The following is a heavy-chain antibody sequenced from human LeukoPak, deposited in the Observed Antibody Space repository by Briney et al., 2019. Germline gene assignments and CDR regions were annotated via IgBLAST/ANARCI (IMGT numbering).Heavy chain of an antibody. V-gene: IGHV4-4*09. D-gene: IGHD1-26*01. CDR2: IYTSGST. J-gene: IGHJ4*02. CDR1: GGSISSYY. CDR3: ARRSEWESAFDY. Sequence: KTSETLSLTCTVSGGSISSYYWSWIRQPPGKGLEWIGYIYTSGSTNYNPSLKSRVTISVDTSKNQFSLKLSSVTAADTAVYYCARRSEWESAFDYWGQGTLVTVSS.